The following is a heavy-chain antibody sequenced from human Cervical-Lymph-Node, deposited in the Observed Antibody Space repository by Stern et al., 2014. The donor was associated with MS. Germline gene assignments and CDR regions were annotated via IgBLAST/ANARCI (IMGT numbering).Heavy chain of an antibody. Sequence: QVQLVQSGAEVKKPGSSVKVSCKASGGTFISYAITWVRQAPGQGLAWMGDIVPMSGTTNYAQIFQDRVRITANKSTNTAYMELSNLTSEDTAIYFCAGPRYNYWGQGTLVLVSS. CDR1: GGTFISYA. CDR3: AGPRYNY. J-gene: IGHJ4*02. V-gene: IGHV1-69*06. D-gene: IGHD5-18*01. CDR2: IVPMSGTT.